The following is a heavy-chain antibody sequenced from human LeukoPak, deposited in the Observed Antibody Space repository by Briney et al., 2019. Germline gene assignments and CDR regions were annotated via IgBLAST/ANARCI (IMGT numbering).Heavy chain of an antibody. J-gene: IGHJ2*01. CDR3: ARGLGCSSTSCYARWYLDL. CDR2: INHSGST. CDR1: GGSFSGYY. Sequence: SETLSLTCAVYGGSFSGYYWSWIRQPPGKGLEWIGEINHSGSTNYNPSLKSRVTISVDTSKNQFSLKLSSVTAADTAVYYCARGLGCSSTSCYARWYLDLWGRGTLVTVSS. D-gene: IGHD2-2*01. V-gene: IGHV4-34*01.